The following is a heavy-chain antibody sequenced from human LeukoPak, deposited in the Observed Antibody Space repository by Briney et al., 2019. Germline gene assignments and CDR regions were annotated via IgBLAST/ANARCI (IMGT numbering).Heavy chain of an antibody. Sequence: SQTLSLTCAISGDSVSSNSAAWNWIRQSPSRGLEWLGRTYYRSKWYNDYAVSAKSRITINPDTSKNQFSLQLNSVTPEDTAVYYCARDGRVPIYNWFDPWGQGTLVTVSS. J-gene: IGHJ5*02. D-gene: IGHD1-26*01. CDR2: TYYRSKWYN. V-gene: IGHV6-1*01. CDR3: ARDGRVPIYNWFDP. CDR1: GDSVSSNSAA.